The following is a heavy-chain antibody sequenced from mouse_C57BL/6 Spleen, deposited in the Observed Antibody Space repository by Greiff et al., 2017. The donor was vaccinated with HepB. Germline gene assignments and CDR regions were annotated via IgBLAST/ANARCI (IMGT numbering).Heavy chain of an antibody. J-gene: IGHJ3*01. V-gene: IGHV10-1*01. CDR1: GFSFNTYA. CDR3: VREGDYDYLDWFAY. Sequence: EVQVVESGGGLVQPKGSLKLSCAASGFSFNTYAMNWVRQAPGKGLEWVARIRSKSNNYATYYADSVKDRFTISRDVSESMLYLQMNYLKAEDTAMYYCVREGDYDYLDWFAYWGQGTLVTVSA. CDR2: IRSKSNNYAT. D-gene: IGHD2-4*01.